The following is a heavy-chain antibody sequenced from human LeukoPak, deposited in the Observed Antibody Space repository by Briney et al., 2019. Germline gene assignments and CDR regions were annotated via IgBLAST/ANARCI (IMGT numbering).Heavy chain of an antibody. CDR2: INPSGGST. V-gene: IGHV1-46*01. D-gene: IGHD3-22*01. Sequence: ASVKVSCKASGYTFTSYYMHWVRQAPGQGLEWMGIINPSGGSTSYAQKFQGRVTMTRDTPTSTVYMELSSLRSEDTAVYYCARAGGYYYDSSGYYPFDYWGQGTLVTVSS. CDR1: GYTFTSYY. CDR3: ARAGGYYYDSSGYYPFDY. J-gene: IGHJ4*02.